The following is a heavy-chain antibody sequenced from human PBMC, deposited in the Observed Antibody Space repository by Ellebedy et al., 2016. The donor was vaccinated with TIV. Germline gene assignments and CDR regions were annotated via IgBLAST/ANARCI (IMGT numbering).Heavy chain of an antibody. CDR2: ISSSSSYI. D-gene: IGHD3-9*01. V-gene: IGHV3-21*01. Sequence: GGSLRLXXAASGFTFSNYSMNWVRQAPGKGLEWVSSISSSSSYIYYADSVKGRFIISRDNAKNSLYLQMNSLRAEDTAGYYCARDTSRNYDILTGYYTPYYYGMDDWGQGTTVTVSS. CDR1: GFTFSNYS. J-gene: IGHJ6*02. CDR3: ARDTSRNYDILTGYYTPYYYGMDD.